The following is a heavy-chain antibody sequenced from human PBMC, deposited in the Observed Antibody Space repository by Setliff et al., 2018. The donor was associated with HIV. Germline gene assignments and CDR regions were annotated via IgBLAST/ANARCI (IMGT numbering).Heavy chain of an antibody. V-gene: IGHV3-48*01. Sequence: LRLSCAASGFTLTTYSMNWVRQAPGKGLEWVSSISSSSSTIYYADSVKGRFTISRDNAKNSLYLQMNSLRAEDTAVYYCARSIVPVASGYYYFEYWGQGTLVTVSS. J-gene: IGHJ4*02. CDR2: ISSSSSTI. D-gene: IGHD3-3*01. CDR3: ARSIVPVASGYYYFEY. CDR1: GFTLTTYS.